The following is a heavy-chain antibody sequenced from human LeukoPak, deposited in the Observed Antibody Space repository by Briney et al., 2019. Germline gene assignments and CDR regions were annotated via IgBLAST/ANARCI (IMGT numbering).Heavy chain of an antibody. J-gene: IGHJ6*02. V-gene: IGHV3-43*02. CDR1: GVTFDDYA. CDR2: ISGDGGST. Sequence: GGSLRLSSAASGVTFDDYAIHGGRQAPGKVLEWVSLISGDGGSTYYADSVKGRFTISRDNSKNSLYLQMNSLRTEDTALYYCAKGSGSYYYYYGMDVWGQGTTVTVSS. CDR3: AKGSGSYYYYYGMDV. D-gene: IGHD1-26*01.